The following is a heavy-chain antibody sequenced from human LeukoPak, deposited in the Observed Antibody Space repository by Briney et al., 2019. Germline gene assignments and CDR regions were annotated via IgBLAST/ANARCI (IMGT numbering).Heavy chain of an antibody. CDR2: INPNSGGT. V-gene: IGHV1-2*02. Sequence: ASVKVSCKASGYTFTGYYMHWVRQAPGQGLEWMGWINPNSGGTNYAQKFQGRVTMTRDTSISTAYMELSRLRSDDTAVYYCARGLRLYSSGWYPGWFDPWGQGTLVTVSS. CDR1: GYTFTGYY. J-gene: IGHJ5*02. CDR3: ARGLRLYSSGWYPGWFDP. D-gene: IGHD6-19*01.